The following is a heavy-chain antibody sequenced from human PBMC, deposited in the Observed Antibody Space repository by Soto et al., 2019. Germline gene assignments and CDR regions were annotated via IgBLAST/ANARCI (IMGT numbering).Heavy chain of an antibody. D-gene: IGHD6-6*01. J-gene: IGHJ4*02. CDR3: ARDTYSSSHFDY. CDR2: ISSSGSTI. Sequence: GGSLRLSCAASGFTFSSYEMNWVRQAPGKGLEWVSYISSSGSTIYYADSVKGRFTISRDNAKNSLYLQMNSLRAEDTAVYYCARDTYSSSHFDYWGQGTLVTVSS. CDR1: GFTFSSYE. V-gene: IGHV3-48*03.